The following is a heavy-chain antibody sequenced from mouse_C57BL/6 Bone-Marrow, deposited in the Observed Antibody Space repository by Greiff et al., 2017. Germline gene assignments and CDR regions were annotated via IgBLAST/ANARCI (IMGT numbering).Heavy chain of an antibody. CDR1: GFTFSSYA. D-gene: IGHD3-2*02. CDR2: ISSGGDYI. CDR3: TREDSSGLLLYAMDY. V-gene: IGHV5-9-1*02. J-gene: IGHJ4*01. Sequence: EVMLVESGEGLVKPGGSLKLSCAASGFTFSSYAMSWVRQTPEKRLEWVAYISSGGDYIYYADTVKGRFTISRDNARNTLYLQMSSLKSEDTAMYYCTREDSSGLLLYAMDYWGQGTSVTVSS.